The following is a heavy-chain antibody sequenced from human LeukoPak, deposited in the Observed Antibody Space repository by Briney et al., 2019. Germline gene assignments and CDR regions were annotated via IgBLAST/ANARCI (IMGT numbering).Heavy chain of an antibody. CDR1: GFTVTSKY. CDR3: ARDYGGDAGLDS. CDR2: IWSDDRNK. J-gene: IGHJ4*02. V-gene: IGHV3-33*08. D-gene: IGHD4-23*01. Sequence: PGGSLRLSCAASGFTVTSKYMRWVRQAPGKGLEWAALIWSDDRNKYYADSVKGQFTISRDNSKNTLYLQMNSLRAEDTAVYYCARDYGGDAGLDSWGQGTLVTVSS.